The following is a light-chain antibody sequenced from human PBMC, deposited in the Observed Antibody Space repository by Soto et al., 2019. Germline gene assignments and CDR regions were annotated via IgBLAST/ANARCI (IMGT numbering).Light chain of an antibody. CDR3: SSCSISTAYL. V-gene: IGLV2-14*01. Sequence: QSVLTQPASVSGSPGQSITISCTGTSSDVGGYDYVSWYQLHPGKAPKLMVFEVNNRPPGVSYRFSGSKSGNTASLTISGLQPEDEADYLSSSCSISTAYLYGTGTKVTVL. CDR2: EVN. J-gene: IGLJ1*01. CDR1: SSDVGGYDY.